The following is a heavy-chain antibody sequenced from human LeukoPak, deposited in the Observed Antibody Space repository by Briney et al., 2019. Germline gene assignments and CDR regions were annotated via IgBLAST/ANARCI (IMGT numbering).Heavy chain of an antibody. CDR2: INLSGGNT. V-gene: IGHV1-46*01. J-gene: IGHJ4*02. CDR3: AREGRFSSGWQYYFDY. CDR1: GYTSTSYY. D-gene: IGHD6-19*01. Sequence: ASVKVSCKASGYTSTSYYMHWVRQAPGQGLEWMGIINLSGGNTRYAQRFQGRVTMTRDTSTSTVYMELSSLRSEDTAAYYCAREGRFSSGWQYYFDYWGQGTLVTVSS.